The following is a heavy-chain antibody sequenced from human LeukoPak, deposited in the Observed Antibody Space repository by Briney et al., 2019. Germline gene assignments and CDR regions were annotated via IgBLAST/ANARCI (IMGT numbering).Heavy chain of an antibody. D-gene: IGHD3-10*02. J-gene: IGHJ5*02. CDR1: GFTFSSYG. Sequence: PGGSLRLSCAASGFTFSSYGMHWVRQAPGKGLEWVAVISYDGSNKYYADSVKGRFTISRDNSKNTLCLQMNSLRAEDTAVYYCAKEAYMFPWGQGTLVTVSS. V-gene: IGHV3-30*18. CDR2: ISYDGSNK. CDR3: AKEAYMFP.